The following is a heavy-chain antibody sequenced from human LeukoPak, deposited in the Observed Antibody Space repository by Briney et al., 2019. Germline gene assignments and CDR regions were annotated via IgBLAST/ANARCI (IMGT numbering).Heavy chain of an antibody. J-gene: IGHJ4*02. CDR2: IYHSGST. V-gene: IGHV4-4*02. CDR1: GGSISSSNW. CDR3: ARVRRGDYGDYDVFDY. Sequence: SETLSLTCAVSGGSISSSNWWSWVRQPPGKGLEWIGEIYHSGSTNYNPSLKSRVTISVDKSKNQFSLELSSVTAADTAVYYCARVRRGDYGDYDVFDYWGQGTLVTVSS. D-gene: IGHD4-17*01.